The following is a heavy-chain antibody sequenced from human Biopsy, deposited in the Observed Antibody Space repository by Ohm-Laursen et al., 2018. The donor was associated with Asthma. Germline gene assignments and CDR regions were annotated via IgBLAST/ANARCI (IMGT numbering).Heavy chain of an antibody. V-gene: IGHV1-18*01. CDR3: ARAVDFSHYYGIDV. CDR1: GYTFNSAG. D-gene: IGHD4-23*01. CDR2: ISVYNGNT. J-gene: IGHJ6*02. Sequence: ASVKASCKTSGYTFNSAGITWVRQAPGQGLEWMGWISVYNGNTKDAQKLQDRVTMITDTSTSTAYMELRSLRSDDTAVYFCARAVDFSHYYGIDVWGQGTTVTVS.